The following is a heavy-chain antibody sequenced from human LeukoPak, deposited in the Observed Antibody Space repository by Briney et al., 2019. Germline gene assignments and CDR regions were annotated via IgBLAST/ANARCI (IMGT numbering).Heavy chain of an antibody. CDR1: GFTFSCYD. J-gene: IGHJ4*02. V-gene: IGHV3-30-3*01. CDR3: ARDPIPGASDYFDH. Sequence: PGGSLRLSCAASGFTFSCYDMHWVRQAPGKGPEWVTVISHDGDTKYYADSVKGRFTISRDNSKNTLYLQMRSLRVDDTAMYYCARDPIPGASDYFDHWGQGTLVTVSS. CDR2: ISHDGDTK.